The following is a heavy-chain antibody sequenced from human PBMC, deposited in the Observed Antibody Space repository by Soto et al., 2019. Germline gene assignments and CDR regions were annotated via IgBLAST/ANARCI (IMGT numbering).Heavy chain of an antibody. CDR3: ASDSKYWFDP. Sequence: QVQLVESGGGVVQPGRSLRLSCAASGFTFSSYGMHWLRQAPGKGLEWVAVIWYDGSSKYYADSVKGRFTISRDNSKNTLYLQMNSLRAEDTAVYYCASDSKYWFDPWGQGTLVTVSS. J-gene: IGHJ5*02. CDR1: GFTFSSYG. CDR2: IWYDGSSK. V-gene: IGHV3-33*01.